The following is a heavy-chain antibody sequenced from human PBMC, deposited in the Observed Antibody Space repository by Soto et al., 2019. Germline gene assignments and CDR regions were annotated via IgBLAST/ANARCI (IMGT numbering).Heavy chain of an antibody. CDR2: IDGSGVSP. CDR1: GFTFSSYA. CDR3: AKDAPGSGWLSDY. Sequence: EVHLLESGGGLVQPGGSLRLSCAASGFTFSSYAMSWVRQAPGKGLEWVSTIDGSGVSPTYADFVRGRFTVSRDNSKDTLYLQMNSLIAEDTAVYYCAKDAPGSGWLSDYWGQGTLVTVSS. J-gene: IGHJ4*02. D-gene: IGHD3-22*01. V-gene: IGHV3-23*01.